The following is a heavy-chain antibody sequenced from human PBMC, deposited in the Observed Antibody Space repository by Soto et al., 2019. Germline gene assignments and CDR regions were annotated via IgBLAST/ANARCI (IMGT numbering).Heavy chain of an antibody. J-gene: IGHJ5*02. CDR3: ASCHQLLRGNWFDP. CDR1: GGSISSGGYY. Sequence: SETLSLTCTVSGGSISSGGYYWSWIRQHPGKGLEWIGYIYYSGSTYYNPSLKSRVTISVDTSKNQFSLKLSSVTAADTAVYYCASCHQLLRGNWFDPWGQGTLVTVSS. V-gene: IGHV4-31*03. D-gene: IGHD2-2*01. CDR2: IYYSGST.